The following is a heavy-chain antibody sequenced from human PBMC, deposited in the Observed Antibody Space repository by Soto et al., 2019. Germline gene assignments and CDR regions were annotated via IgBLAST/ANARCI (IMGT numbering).Heavy chain of an antibody. J-gene: IGHJ6*02. Sequence: EVQLVESGGGLVKPGGSLRLSCAASGFTFSSYSMNWFRQAPGKGLEWASSIRSGSSYIYYADPVKGLFTISRDNAKNSLYLQMNSLRAEDTAVYYCARSSGGSGKLWNYYGMDVWGQGTTVTVSS. V-gene: IGHV3-21*06. CDR3: ARSSGGSGKLWNYYGMDV. CDR1: GFTFSSYS. D-gene: IGHD3-10*01. CDR2: IRSGSSYI.